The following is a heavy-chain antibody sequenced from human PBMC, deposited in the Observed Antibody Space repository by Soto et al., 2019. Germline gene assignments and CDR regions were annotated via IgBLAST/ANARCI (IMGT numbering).Heavy chain of an antibody. V-gene: IGHV3-30*18. CDR2: ITYDGSFQ. CDR1: DFNFDNYG. D-gene: IGHD1-7*01. J-gene: IGHJ4*02. Sequence: PGGSLILSCQASDFNFDNYGMHWVRQAPGKGLEWVAVITYDGSFQYYADSVKGRFTISRDNSRHTLSLHLNTLQPEDTAVYHCAKDRVGGTFYTPLAFGGQETLVTVSS. CDR3: AKDRVGGTFYTPLAF.